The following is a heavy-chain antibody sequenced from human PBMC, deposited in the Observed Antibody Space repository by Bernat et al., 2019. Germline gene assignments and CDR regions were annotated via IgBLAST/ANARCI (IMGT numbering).Heavy chain of an antibody. J-gene: IGHJ4*02. D-gene: IGHD5-12*01. CDR1: GGSISSSSYY. CDR2: IYYSGST. V-gene: IGHV4-39*01. Sequence: QLQLQESGPGLVKPSETLSLTCTVSGGSISSSSYYWGWIRQPPGKGLEWIGSIYYSGSTYYNPSLKSRVTISVDTSKNQFSLKVNALTAADTAVYYCARHLRQSGNTPDYWGQGTLVTVSS. CDR3: ARHLRQSGNTPDY.